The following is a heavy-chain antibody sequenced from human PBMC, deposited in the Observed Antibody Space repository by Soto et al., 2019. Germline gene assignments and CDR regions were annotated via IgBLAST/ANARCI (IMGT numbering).Heavy chain of an antibody. CDR1: GASIRSSTFY. Sequence: PSETLSLTCTVSGASIRSSTFYWGWIRQPPGKGLESIANIYYDGSTYYNPSLKSRVTISVDTSKNQFSLRLSSVTAADTAVYYCARGTSYWSWKFDYWGQRISVTVSS. D-gene: IGHD1-1*01. J-gene: IGHJ4*02. CDR3: ARGTSYWSWKFDY. CDR2: IYYDGST. V-gene: IGHV4-39*07.